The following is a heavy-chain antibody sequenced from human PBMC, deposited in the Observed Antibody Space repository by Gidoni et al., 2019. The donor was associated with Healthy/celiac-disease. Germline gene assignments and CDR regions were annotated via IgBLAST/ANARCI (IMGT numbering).Heavy chain of an antibody. CDR1: GFTFSNAW. Sequence: EVQLVESGGGLVKPGGSLRLSCAASGFTFSNAWMSWVRQAPGKGLEWVGRIKSKTDGGTTDYAAPVKGRFTISRDDSKNTLYLQMNSLKTEDTAVYYCTTDPVWWELPDYWGQGTLVTVSS. CDR3: TTDPVWWELPDY. J-gene: IGHJ4*02. D-gene: IGHD1-26*01. CDR2: IKSKTDGGTT. V-gene: IGHV3-15*01.